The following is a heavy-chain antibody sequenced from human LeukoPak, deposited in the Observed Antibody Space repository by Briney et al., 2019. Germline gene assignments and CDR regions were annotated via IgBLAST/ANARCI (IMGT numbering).Heavy chain of an antibody. V-gene: IGHV3-15*01. CDR3: AAGTGTSDFDY. D-gene: IGHD1-7*01. Sequence: GGSLRLSCTASGFSFSNAWISWVRQAPGKGLEWVGRIKSKTDDETTDYAAPVKGRFTISRDDSRNTLFVQMNSLKTEDTAVYYCAAGTGTSDFDYWGQGTLVTVSS. CDR2: IKSKTDDETT. J-gene: IGHJ4*02. CDR1: GFSFSNAW.